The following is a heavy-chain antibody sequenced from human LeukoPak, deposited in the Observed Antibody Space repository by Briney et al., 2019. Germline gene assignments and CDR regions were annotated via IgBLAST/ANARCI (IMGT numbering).Heavy chain of an antibody. J-gene: IGHJ3*02. CDR2: INPNGGST. CDR3: ARGYASSAYSI. V-gene: IGHV1-46*01. Sequence: ASVNVSCKASGYTFTGYYMHWVRQAPGQGPEWMGAINPNGGSTSYAQKFQGRVTMTRDTSTTTVYMDLSSLRSEDTAVYYCARGYASSAYSIWGQGTRVTVSS. D-gene: IGHD3-22*01. CDR1: GYTFTGYY.